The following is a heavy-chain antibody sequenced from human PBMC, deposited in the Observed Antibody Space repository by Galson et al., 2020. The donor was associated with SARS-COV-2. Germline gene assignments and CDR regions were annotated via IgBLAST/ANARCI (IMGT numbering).Heavy chain of an antibody. CDR2: IGPGGATT. Sequence: GGSLRLSCAASDFTFFTYAMSWVRQAPGKGLEWVSAIGPGGATTHYADSVKGRFNISRDNSKNMLYLQMNSLRAKDTAVYYCAKDRGYYSGIDAFDIWGQGTMVTVSS. CDR3: AKDRGYYSGIDAFDI. V-gene: IGHV3-23*01. CDR1: DFTFFTYA. D-gene: IGHD3-22*01. J-gene: IGHJ3*02.